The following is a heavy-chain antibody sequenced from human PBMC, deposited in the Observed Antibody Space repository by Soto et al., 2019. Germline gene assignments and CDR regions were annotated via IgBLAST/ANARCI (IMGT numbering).Heavy chain of an antibody. V-gene: IGHV3-7*01. J-gene: IGHJ4*01. Sequence: GGSLRLSCAASGFTFSSYWMSWVRQAPGKGLEWVANIKQDGSEKYYVDSVKGRFTLSRDNAKNSLQLQMNSLGAEDTAIYFCARVAYTTGWLFDCWGQGTLVTVSS. CDR3: ARVAYTTGWLFDC. CDR1: GFTFSSYW. CDR2: IKQDGSEK. D-gene: IGHD6-19*01.